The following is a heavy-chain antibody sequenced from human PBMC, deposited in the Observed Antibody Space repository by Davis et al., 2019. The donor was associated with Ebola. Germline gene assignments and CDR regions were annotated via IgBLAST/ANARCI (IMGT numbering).Heavy chain of an antibody. J-gene: IGHJ5*02. Sequence: PGGSLRLSCAASGFTFSDYWMHWVRQAPGKGLVWVSRINNDESGANYADSVKGRFTISRDNAKNTLYLQMNSLRVEDAGLYFCARVATDWFDPWGQGTLVTVSS. CDR1: GFTFSDYW. V-gene: IGHV3-74*01. CDR2: INNDESGA. CDR3: ARVATDWFDP.